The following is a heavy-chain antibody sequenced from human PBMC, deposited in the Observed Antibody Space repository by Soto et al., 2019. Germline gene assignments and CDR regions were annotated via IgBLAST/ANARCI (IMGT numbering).Heavy chain of an antibody. CDR1: GYTFTSYD. J-gene: IGHJ4*02. CDR2: MNPNSGNT. CDR3: ARGMREYYYDSSGYIYFDY. V-gene: IGHV1-8*01. Sequence: ASVKVSCKASGYTFTSYDINWVRQATGQGLEWMGWMNPNSGNTVYAQKFQGRVTMTRNTSISTAYMELSSLRSEDTAVYYCARGMREYYYDSSGYIYFDYWGQGTLVTVSS. D-gene: IGHD3-22*01.